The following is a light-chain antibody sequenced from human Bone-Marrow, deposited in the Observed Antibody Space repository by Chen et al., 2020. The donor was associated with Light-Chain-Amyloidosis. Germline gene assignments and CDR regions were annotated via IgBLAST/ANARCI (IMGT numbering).Light chain of an antibody. Sequence: QSALTQPASVSGSPGQSITISCTGTTSDVGGYNFVSWYQQHPGKVPTVMIYDVTNRPSGVSNRFSCSKSGNTASLTISGLQAQDEGDYYCSSYTVTNVVVFGGGTKLTVL. CDR1: TSDVGGYNF. V-gene: IGLV2-14*01. CDR2: DVT. J-gene: IGLJ2*01. CDR3: SSYTVTNVVV.